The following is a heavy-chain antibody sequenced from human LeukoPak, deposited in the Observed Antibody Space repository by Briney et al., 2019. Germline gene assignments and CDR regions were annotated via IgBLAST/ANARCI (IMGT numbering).Heavy chain of an antibody. V-gene: IGHV3-43*02. D-gene: IGHD3-22*01. CDR3: ARDPNYYDTSAYVDY. Sequence: GGALRISCAASGFTIEDYAMHRVRQAPAKGLPRVSLISGDGGSTYYADSVKGRFTISRDNSKNTLYLQMNSLRPEDTAVYYCARDPNYYDTSAYVDYWGQGTLVTVSS. CDR2: ISGDGGST. J-gene: IGHJ4*02. CDR1: GFTIEDYA.